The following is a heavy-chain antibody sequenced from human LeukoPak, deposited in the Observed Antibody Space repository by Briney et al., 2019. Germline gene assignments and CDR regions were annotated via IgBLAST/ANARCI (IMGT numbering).Heavy chain of an antibody. CDR3: ARAIRSVDSGAYYINWFDP. CDR2: ISATSTYI. D-gene: IGHD3-22*01. J-gene: IGHJ5*02. CDR1: GFSLTDYT. V-gene: IGHV3-21*01. Sequence: GGSLRLSCESSGFSLTDYTMNWVRQAPGKGLEWVSSISATSTYIYYAESVKGRFTISRDNARNSLYLQMDGLRPEDTAVYYCARAIRSVDSGAYYINWFDPWGQGTLVTVSS.